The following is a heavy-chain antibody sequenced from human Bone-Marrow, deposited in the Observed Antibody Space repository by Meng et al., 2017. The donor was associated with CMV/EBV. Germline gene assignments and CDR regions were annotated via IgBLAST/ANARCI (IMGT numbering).Heavy chain of an antibody. CDR3: ARAGVLLERLLAPQDGMDV. V-gene: IGHV3-11*04. D-gene: IGHD3-3*01. Sequence: LSLTCAVYGGTISGYYWSWIRQPPGKGLEWVSYISSSSSTIYYADSVKGRFTISRDNAKNSLYQQMNSLRAENTAVYDCARAGVLLERLLAPQDGMDVWGQGTTVTVSS. CDR2: ISSSSSTI. J-gene: IGHJ6*02. CDR1: GGTISGYY.